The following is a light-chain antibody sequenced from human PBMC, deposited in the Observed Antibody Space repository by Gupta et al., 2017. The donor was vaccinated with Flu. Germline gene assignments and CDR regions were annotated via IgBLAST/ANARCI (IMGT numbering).Light chain of an antibody. CDR1: SSDGGDFDF. CDR3: SCYTGTTTI. J-gene: IGLJ2*01. CDR2: DVT. V-gene: IGLV2-14*03. Sequence: TSSDGGDFDFVSWYQQHPGKAPKLMIFDVTNRPSGISDRFSGSKSDNTASLTISGLQPEDEADYFCSCYTGTTTIFGGGTKLTVL.